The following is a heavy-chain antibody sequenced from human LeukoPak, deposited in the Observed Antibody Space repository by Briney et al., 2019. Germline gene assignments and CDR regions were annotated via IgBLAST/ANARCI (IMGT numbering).Heavy chain of an antibody. V-gene: IGHV4-30-4*08. CDR3: ARARGTNPFDY. CDR2: IYYSGST. CDR1: GGSISSADYY. D-gene: IGHD2-2*01. Sequence: SQTLSLTCTVSGGSISSADYYWSWIRQPPGKGLEWIGYIYYSGSTYYNPSLKSRVTLSVDTSNNQFSLRLSSVTAADTAVYYCARARGTNPFDYWGQGTLVTVSS. J-gene: IGHJ4*02.